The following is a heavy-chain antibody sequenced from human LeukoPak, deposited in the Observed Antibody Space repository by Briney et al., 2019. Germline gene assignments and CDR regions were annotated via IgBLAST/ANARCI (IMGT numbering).Heavy chain of an antibody. CDR3: ARRHSSGWDYDY. V-gene: IGHV4-59*08. Sequence: SETLSLTCTVSGGSISSYYWSWIRQPPGKGLEWIGYIYYSGSTNYNPSLKSRVTISVDTSKNQFSLRLSSVTAADTAVYYCARRHSSGWDYDYWGQGTLVTVSS. D-gene: IGHD6-19*01. CDR1: GGSISSYY. CDR2: IYYSGST. J-gene: IGHJ4*02.